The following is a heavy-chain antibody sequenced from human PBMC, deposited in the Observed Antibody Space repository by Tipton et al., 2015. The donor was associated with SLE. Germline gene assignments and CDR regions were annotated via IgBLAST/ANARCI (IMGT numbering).Heavy chain of an antibody. CDR1: GGSISRSNYY. V-gene: IGHV4-39*07. J-gene: IGHJ4*02. CDR3: ATEVRFGVVIYFEH. Sequence: TLSLTCTVSGGSISRSNYYLAWIRQPPGKGLEGIGSMFYSGSTYYNPSLKSRVTFSIDTSTNQFSLQLTSVTAADTAVYYCATEVRFGVVIYFEHWGQGTLVTVPS. D-gene: IGHD3-3*01. CDR2: MFYSGST.